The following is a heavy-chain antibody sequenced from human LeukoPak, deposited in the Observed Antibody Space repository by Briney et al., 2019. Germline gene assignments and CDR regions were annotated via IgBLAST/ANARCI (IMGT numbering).Heavy chain of an antibody. D-gene: IGHD2-2*01. V-gene: IGHV3-7*01. J-gene: IGHJ4*02. CDR1: RFPFGSYW. CDR3: MAIKPAGTSPFAY. CDR2: IKEDGTET. Sequence: GGSLRLSCEASRFPFGSYWMNWVRQAPGKGLEWVANIKEDGTETYYIDSVKGRFTISSDNSKNSLFLQVNTVRAEDTGIYYCMAIKPAGTSPFAYWGRGTLVTVSS.